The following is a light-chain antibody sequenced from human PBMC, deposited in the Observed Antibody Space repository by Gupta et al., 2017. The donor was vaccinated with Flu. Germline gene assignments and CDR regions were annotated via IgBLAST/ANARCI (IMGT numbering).Light chain of an antibody. V-gene: IGKV2-30*01. J-gene: IGKJ1*01. CDR3: MQGSHWPWA. Sequence: DVVMTQSPLSLPVTLGQPASISCRSSEGLVYSDGNTYLHWFQQRPGQAPRRLIYQVSYRDSGVPDRVSGSGSGTDFTLKISSVEAEDVGIYFCMQGSHWPWAFGQGTTVEIK. CDR2: QVS. CDR1: EGLVYSDGNTY.